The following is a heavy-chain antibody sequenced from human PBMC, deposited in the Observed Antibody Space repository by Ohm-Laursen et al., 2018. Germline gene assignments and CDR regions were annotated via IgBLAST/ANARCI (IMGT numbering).Heavy chain of an antibody. J-gene: IGHJ6*02. Sequence: ETLSLTCTVSGDSISTYYWSWIRQPPGKGLEWIGYIHSSGSTSYSPSLKSRVTISVDPSKTQFSLRVRSLTAADTAVYYCARHLRGGWVQGYYYGMDVWGQGTTVTVSS. D-gene: IGHD6-19*01. CDR3: ARHLRGGWVQGYYYGMDV. V-gene: IGHV4-59*08. CDR1: GDSISTYY. CDR2: IHSSGST.